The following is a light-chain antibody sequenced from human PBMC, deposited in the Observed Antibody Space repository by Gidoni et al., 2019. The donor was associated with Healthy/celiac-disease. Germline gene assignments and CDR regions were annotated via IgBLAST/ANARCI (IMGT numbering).Light chain of an antibody. CDR3: QAWDSSTVV. V-gene: IGLV3-1*01. J-gene: IGLJ2*01. CDR2: QDS. Sequence: SYALPQPPSVSVSPGQTASITCSGEKLGDKYACWYQQKQGQSPVLVIYQDSKRPSGIPERFSGSNSGNTATLTISGTQARDEADYYGQAWDSSTVVFGGGTKLTVL. CDR1: KLGDKY.